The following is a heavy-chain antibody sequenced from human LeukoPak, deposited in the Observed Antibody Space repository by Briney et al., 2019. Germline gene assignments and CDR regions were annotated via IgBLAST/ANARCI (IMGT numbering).Heavy chain of an antibody. CDR2: IYYTGST. Sequence: SETLSLTCTVSGGSISSYYWSWIRQPPGKGLEWIGYIYYTGSTNYNPSLKSRVTISVDTSKNQFSLKLSSVTAADTAVYYCARDPLGCGGDCPPDYWGQGTLVTVSS. J-gene: IGHJ4*02. V-gene: IGHV4-59*01. CDR1: GGSISSYY. D-gene: IGHD2-21*02. CDR3: ARDPLGCGGDCPPDY.